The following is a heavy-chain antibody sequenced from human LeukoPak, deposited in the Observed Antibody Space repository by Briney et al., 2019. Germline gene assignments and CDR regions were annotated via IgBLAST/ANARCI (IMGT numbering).Heavy chain of an antibody. Sequence: ASVKVSCKASGYTFTSYYMHWVRQAPGQGLEWMGIINPSGGSTSYAQKLQGRVTMTRDTSTSTAYMELSSLRSEDTAVYYCAFQLYSSSWYSYWGQGTLVTVSS. V-gene: IGHV1-46*01. D-gene: IGHD6-13*01. J-gene: IGHJ4*02. CDR2: INPSGGST. CDR3: AFQLYSSSWYSY. CDR1: GYTFTSYY.